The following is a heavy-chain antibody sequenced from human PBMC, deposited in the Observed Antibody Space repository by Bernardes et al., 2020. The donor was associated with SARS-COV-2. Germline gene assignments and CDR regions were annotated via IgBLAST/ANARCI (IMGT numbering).Heavy chain of an antibody. J-gene: IGHJ3*02. Sequence: GGSLRLSCAASGLTVSRNYMNWVRQAPGKGLEWVSVFYSSGTTNYADSVKGRFTISRDNSKNTVFLQMNSLRAEDTAVYYCARDGSYSYAFDIWGQGTMVTVSS. V-gene: IGHV3-66*01. CDR3: ARDGSYSYAFDI. D-gene: IGHD3-10*01. CDR2: FYSSGTT. CDR1: GLTVSRNY.